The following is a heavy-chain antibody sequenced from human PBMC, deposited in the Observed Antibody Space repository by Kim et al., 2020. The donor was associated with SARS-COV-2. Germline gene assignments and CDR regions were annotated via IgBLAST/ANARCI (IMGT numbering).Heavy chain of an antibody. V-gene: IGHV3-33*01. J-gene: IGHJ6*02. CDR3: ARDTRDYYGMDV. Sequence: YNADSVTGRFTISRDNSKNTLYLQMNSLRAEDTAVYYCARDTRDYYGMDVWGQGTTVTVSS.